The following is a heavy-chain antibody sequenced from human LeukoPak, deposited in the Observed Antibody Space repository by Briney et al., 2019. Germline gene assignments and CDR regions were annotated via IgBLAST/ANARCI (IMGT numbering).Heavy chain of an antibody. CDR2: ISTSSSYI. V-gene: IGHV3-21*01. CDR3: ARVTRGGYDGYFGY. CDR1: GFTFSSYS. Sequence: PRGSLRLSCAASGFTFSSYSMNWVRQAPGKGLEWVSFISTSSSYIYYADSLKGRFTISRDNAKKSLYLQINSLRAEDTAVYYCARVTRGGYDGYFGYWGQGTLVTVSS. J-gene: IGHJ4*02. D-gene: IGHD5-12*01.